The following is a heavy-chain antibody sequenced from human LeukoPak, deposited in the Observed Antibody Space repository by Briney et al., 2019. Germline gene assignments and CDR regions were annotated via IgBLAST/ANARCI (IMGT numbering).Heavy chain of an antibody. D-gene: IGHD3-22*01. Sequence: GRSLRLSCAASGFTFSSYGMHWVRQAPGKGLEWVAVISYDGSKKYYADSVKGRFTISRDDSKNTLYLQMNSLRAEDTAVYYCARGEKVYDSSGYQRYWGQGTLVTVSS. CDR1: GFTFSSYG. J-gene: IGHJ4*02. CDR2: ISYDGSKK. V-gene: IGHV3-30*03. CDR3: ARGEKVYDSSGYQRY.